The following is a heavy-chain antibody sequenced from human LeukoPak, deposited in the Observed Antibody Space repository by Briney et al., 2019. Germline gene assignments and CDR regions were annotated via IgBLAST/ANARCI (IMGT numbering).Heavy chain of an antibody. Sequence: SETLSLTCTVSGGSISSYYWSWIRQPPGKGLEWIGYIYYSGSTNYNPSLKSRVTISVDTSKNQFSLKLSSVTAADTAVYYCARGSGYDFWSGYSFDYWGQGTLVTVSS. CDR3: ARGSGYDFWSGYSFDY. J-gene: IGHJ4*02. CDR1: GGSISSYY. D-gene: IGHD3-3*01. V-gene: IGHV4-59*01. CDR2: IYYSGST.